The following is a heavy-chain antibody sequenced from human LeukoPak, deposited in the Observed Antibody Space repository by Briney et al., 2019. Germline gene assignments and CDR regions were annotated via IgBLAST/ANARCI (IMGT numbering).Heavy chain of an antibody. CDR2: IYYSGST. CDR3: ARVLRSGGSLDAFDI. V-gene: IGHV4-59*01. Sequence: PSETLSLTCTVSGGSISSYYWSWIRQPPGKGLEWIGYIYYSGSTNYNPSLKSRVTISVDTSKNQFSLKLSSVTAADTAVYYCARVLRSGGSLDAFDIWGQGTMVTVSS. CDR1: GGSISSYY. J-gene: IGHJ3*02. D-gene: IGHD2-15*01.